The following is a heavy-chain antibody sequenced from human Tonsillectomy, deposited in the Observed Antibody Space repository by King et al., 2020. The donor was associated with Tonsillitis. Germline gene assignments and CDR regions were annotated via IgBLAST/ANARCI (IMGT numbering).Heavy chain of an antibody. CDR1: GFTFSSAW. CDR3: SAASGYELKY. J-gene: IGHJ4*02. CDR2: IKSKSDGGTI. Sequence: VQLVESGGGLVEPGGSLRISCAASGFTFSSAWMNWVRQAPGMGLEWVGRIKSKSDGGTIDYAAPVKGRFTISRDDSKNTLYLQMNSLKTEDTAMYYCSAASGYELKYWGQGTLGTVSS. V-gene: IGHV3-15*01. D-gene: IGHD5-12*01.